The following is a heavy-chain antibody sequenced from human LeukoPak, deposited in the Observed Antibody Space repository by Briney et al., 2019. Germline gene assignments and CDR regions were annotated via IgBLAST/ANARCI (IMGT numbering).Heavy chain of an antibody. CDR3: ARESPLYDSSGYYAY. CDR1: GGSISSGSYY. Sequence: PSETLHLTCTVSGGSISSGSYYWSWIRQPAGKGLEWIGRIYTSGSTNYNPSLKSRVTISVDTSKNQFSLKLSSVTAADTAVYYCARESPLYDSSGYYAYWGQGTLVTVSS. V-gene: IGHV4-61*02. CDR2: IYTSGST. J-gene: IGHJ4*02. D-gene: IGHD3-22*01.